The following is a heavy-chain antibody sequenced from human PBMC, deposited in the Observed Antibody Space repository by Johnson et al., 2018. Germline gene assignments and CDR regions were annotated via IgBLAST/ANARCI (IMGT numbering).Heavy chain of an antibody. CDR1: GFTFDDYA. CDR2: ISWNSGSI. D-gene: IGHD5-18*01. Sequence: VQLVESGGGLVQPGRSLRLSCAASGFTFDDYAMHWVRQAPGKGLEWVSGISWNSGSIGYADSVKGRFTISRDNAKNSLYLQMNSLRAEDTALYYCAKIGDTAMVWGAFDIWGQGTMVTVSS. V-gene: IGHV3-9*01. J-gene: IGHJ3*02. CDR3: AKIGDTAMVWGAFDI.